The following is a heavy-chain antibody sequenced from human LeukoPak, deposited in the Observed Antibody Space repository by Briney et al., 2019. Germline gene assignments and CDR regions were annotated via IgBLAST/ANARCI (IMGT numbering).Heavy chain of an antibody. Sequence: ASVKVSCKASGYTFTTYAMNWVRQAPGQGLEWMGWINTNTGNPTYAQGFTGRFVFSLDTSVSTSYLQISSLKAEDTAVYYCARVRYFDSSGYYYYFDYWGQGTLVTVSS. J-gene: IGHJ4*02. CDR1: GYTFTTYA. CDR2: INTNTGNP. CDR3: ARVRYFDSSGYYYYFDY. V-gene: IGHV7-4-1*02. D-gene: IGHD3-22*01.